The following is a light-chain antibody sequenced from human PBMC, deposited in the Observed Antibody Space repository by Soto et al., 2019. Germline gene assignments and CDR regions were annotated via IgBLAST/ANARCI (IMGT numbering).Light chain of an antibody. J-gene: IGLJ1*01. CDR3: GTWDSSLSADV. CDR2: ENN. Sequence: QSVLTQPPSVSAAPGQKVTISCSGSSSDIGNNYVSWYQHLPGTAPKLLIYENNKRPSGIPDRFSGSKSGTSATLGITGLQTGDEADYYCGTWDSSLSADVFGTGTKDTVL. CDR1: SSDIGNNY. V-gene: IGLV1-51*02.